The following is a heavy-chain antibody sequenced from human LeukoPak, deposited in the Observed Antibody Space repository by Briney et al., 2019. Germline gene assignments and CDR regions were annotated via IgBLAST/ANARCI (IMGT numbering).Heavy chain of an antibody. CDR1: GGSISSYY. D-gene: IGHD5-18*01. V-gene: IGHV4-59*08. CDR2: IYYSGST. CDR3: ASWGSGYSYGYFDY. J-gene: IGHJ4*02. Sequence: SETLSLTCTVSGGSISSYYWSWIRQPPGKGLEWIGYIYYSGSTNYNPSLKSRVTISVDTSKNQFSLKLSSVTAADTAVCYCASWGSGYSYGYFDYWGQGTLVTVSS.